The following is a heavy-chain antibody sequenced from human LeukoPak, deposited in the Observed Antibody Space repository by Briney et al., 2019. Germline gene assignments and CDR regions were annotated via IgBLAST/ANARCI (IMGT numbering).Heavy chain of an antibody. CDR2: ITWNGDKT. CDR1: GFTFDDYD. Sequence: GGSLRLSCAASGFTFDDYDMSWVRQVPGKGLEWVSGITWNGDKTGYADSVKGRFAISRDNTKNSLYLQMSSLRAEDTALYYCARDPFCSSTAGCYFADWFNPWGPGSLATVSS. CDR3: ARDPFCSSTAGCYFADWFNP. D-gene: IGHD2-2*01. V-gene: IGHV3-20*04. J-gene: IGHJ5*02.